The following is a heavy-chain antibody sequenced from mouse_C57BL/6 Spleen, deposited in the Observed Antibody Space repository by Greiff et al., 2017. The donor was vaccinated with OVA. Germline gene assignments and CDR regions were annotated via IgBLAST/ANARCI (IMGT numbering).Heavy chain of an antibody. D-gene: IGHD2-3*01. V-gene: IGHV5-6*01. Sequence: EVQLVESGGDLVKPGGSLKLSCAASGFTFSSYGMSWVRQTPDKRLEWVATISSGGSYTYYPDSVKGRFTISRDNAKNTLYLQMSSLKSEDTAMYYCARHPDGYLYAMDYWGQGTSVTVSS. J-gene: IGHJ4*01. CDR3: ARHPDGYLYAMDY. CDR1: GFTFSSYG. CDR2: ISSGGSYT.